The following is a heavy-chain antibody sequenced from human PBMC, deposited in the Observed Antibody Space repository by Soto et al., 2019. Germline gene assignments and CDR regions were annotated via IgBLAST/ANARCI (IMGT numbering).Heavy chain of an antibody. CDR2: ITSDGKSK. V-gene: IGHV3-74*01. D-gene: IGHD2-21*02. J-gene: IGHJ5*02. CDR1: GFNFSNHW. Sequence: GGSLRLSCAASGFNFSNHWMHWVRQRPAEGLVWVSRITSDGKSKAYAESVKGRFAISRDNAKNTLYLQMNGLTAEDTAVYYCARESGDWPLNWFDPWGQGTLVTVST. CDR3: ARESGDWPLNWFDP.